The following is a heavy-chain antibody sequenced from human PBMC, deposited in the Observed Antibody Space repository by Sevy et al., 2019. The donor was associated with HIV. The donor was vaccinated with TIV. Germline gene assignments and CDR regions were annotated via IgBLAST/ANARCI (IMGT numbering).Heavy chain of an antibody. Sequence: GGSLRLSCAASGFIFSNYWMTWVRQAPGKGLEWVANIKKDGSETFYADSVKGRFTISRDNVKKSLFLQMNGLRAEDTALYYCARLPLDLYYHPFDYGGQGTLVTVSS. CDR2: IKKDGSET. CDR3: ARLPLDLYYHPFDY. CDR1: GFIFSNYW. D-gene: IGHD1-26*01. J-gene: IGHJ4*02. V-gene: IGHV3-7*01.